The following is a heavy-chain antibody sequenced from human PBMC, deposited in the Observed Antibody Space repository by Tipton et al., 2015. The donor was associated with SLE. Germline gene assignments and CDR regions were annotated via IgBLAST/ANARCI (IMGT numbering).Heavy chain of an antibody. Sequence: LRLSCAVSGGSISSGGYSWSWIRQPLGKVLEWIGYIYHSGSTNYNPSLKSRVTISVDTSKNQLYMKLSSVTAADTAVYYCARVQGRLLWFGDEGYWGQGSLVTGS. J-gene: IGHJ4*02. V-gene: IGHV4-30-2*01. CDR1: GGSISSGGYS. CDR2: IYHSGST. D-gene: IGHD3-10*01. CDR3: ARVQGRLLWFGDEGY.